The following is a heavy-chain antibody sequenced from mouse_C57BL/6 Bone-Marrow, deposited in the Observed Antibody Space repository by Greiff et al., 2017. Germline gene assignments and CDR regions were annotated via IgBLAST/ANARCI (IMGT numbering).Heavy chain of an antibody. Sequence: EVKLMESGGGLVKPGGSLKLSCAASGFTFSSYAMSWVRQTPEKWLEWVATISDGGSYTYYPDNVKGRFTLSRDNAKNNLYLQMSQLKSEDTAMYYCARHYDGRAWFAYWGQGTLVTVSA. V-gene: IGHV5-4*03. J-gene: IGHJ3*01. D-gene: IGHD1-1*01. CDR2: ISDGGSYT. CDR3: ARHYDGRAWFAY. CDR1: GFTFSSYA.